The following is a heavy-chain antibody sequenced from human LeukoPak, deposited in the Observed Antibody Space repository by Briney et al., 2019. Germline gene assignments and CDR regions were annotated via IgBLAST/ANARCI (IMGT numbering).Heavy chain of an antibody. CDR2: ISGSGGST. CDR1: GFTFSSYA. CDR3: AKRYCSGGSCSPQFDY. V-gene: IGHV3-23*01. Sequence: GGSLRLSCAVSGFTFSSYAMSWVRQAPGKGLEWVSAISGSGGSTYYADSVKGRFTISRDNSKNTLYLQMNSLRAEDTAVYYCAKRYCSGGSCSPQFDYWGQGTLVTVSS. J-gene: IGHJ4*02. D-gene: IGHD2-15*01.